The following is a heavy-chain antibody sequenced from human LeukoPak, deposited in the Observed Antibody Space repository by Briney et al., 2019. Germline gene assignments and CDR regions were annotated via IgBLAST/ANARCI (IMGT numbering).Heavy chain of an antibody. CDR3: ARDRDGSGWHGANYDH. V-gene: IGHV6-1*01. CDR2: TYYRSKWYN. J-gene: IGHJ4*02. CDR1: GDSVSSNSAA. D-gene: IGHD6-19*01. Sequence: SQTLSLTCAISGDSVSSNSAAWNWIRQSPSRGLEWLGRTYYRSKWYNDYAVSVKSRITINPDTSKNHFSLQLSSVTPEDTAVYYCARDRDGSGWHGANYDHWGQGTLVTVSS.